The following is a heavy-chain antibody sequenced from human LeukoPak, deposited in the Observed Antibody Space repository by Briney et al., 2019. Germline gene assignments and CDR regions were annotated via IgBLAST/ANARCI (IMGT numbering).Heavy chain of an antibody. V-gene: IGHV3-23*01. Sequence: PGGSLRLSCAASGFTFSNYAMSWVRQAPGKGLEWVSSITGNALNTYYADFIKGRFTISRDDSKNTLYLHLSSLRVEDTAVYYCAKLQDFYDNSGYSYFDNWGQGTLVTVSS. CDR2: ITGNALNT. D-gene: IGHD3-22*01. J-gene: IGHJ4*02. CDR3: AKLQDFYDNSGYSYFDN. CDR1: GFTFSNYA.